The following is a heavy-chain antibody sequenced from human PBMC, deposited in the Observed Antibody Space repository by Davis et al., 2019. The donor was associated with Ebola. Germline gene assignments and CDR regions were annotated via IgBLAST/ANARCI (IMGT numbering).Heavy chain of an antibody. Sequence: GESLKISCAASGFTLSNAWMNWVRQVPGKGLEWVGHIKSKTDGGTTDYAAPVKGGFTISRDDSKNVLYLQMDTLKTEDTAVYYCATVGSLRFLEWPSPYGMDVWGKGTTVTVSS. D-gene: IGHD3-3*01. CDR3: ATVGSLRFLEWPSPYGMDV. J-gene: IGHJ6*04. CDR2: IKSKTDGGTT. V-gene: IGHV3-15*01. CDR1: GFTLSNAW.